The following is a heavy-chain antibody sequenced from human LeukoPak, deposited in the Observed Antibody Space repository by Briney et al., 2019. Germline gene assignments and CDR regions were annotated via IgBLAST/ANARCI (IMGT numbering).Heavy chain of an antibody. V-gene: IGHV3-30*02. CDR3: AKDLGDLGYYYMDV. CDR2: IWYGGSNK. D-gene: IGHD3-16*01. Sequence: GGSLRLSCAASGFTFSSYGMHWVRQAPGKGLEWVAVIWYGGSNKYYADSVKGRFTISRDNSKNTLYLQMNSLRAEDTAVYYCAKDLGDLGYYYMDVWGKGTTVTVSS. CDR1: GFTFSSYG. J-gene: IGHJ6*03.